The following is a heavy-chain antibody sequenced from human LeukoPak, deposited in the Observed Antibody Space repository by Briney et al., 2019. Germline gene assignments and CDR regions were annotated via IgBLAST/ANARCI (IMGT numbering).Heavy chain of an antibody. J-gene: IGHJ4*02. CDR1: AFTFSKHP. V-gene: IGHV3-23*01. Sequence: GGSLRLSCVASAFTFSKHPMSWVRQAPGNGLELVSAINERGDITKCADSVMRRFTISRDNSKNTLYLQMNSLRAEDTAVYYCARGDDISPGRVLEYWGRGTLVTVSS. D-gene: IGHD3-9*01. CDR3: ARGDDISPGRVLEY. CDR2: INERGDIT.